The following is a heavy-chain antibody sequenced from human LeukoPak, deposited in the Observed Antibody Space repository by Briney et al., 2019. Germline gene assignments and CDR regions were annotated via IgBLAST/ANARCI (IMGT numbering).Heavy chain of an antibody. CDR1: GGTFSSYA. CDR2: INPNSGGT. D-gene: IGHD3-22*01. CDR3: AREEWDYYDSSGYYYFDY. Sequence: GASVKVSCKASGGTFSSYAISWVRQAPGQGLEWMGWINPNSGGTNYAQKFQGWVTMTRDTSISTAYMELSRLRSDDTAVYYCAREEWDYYDSSGYYYFDYWGQGTLVTVSS. J-gene: IGHJ4*02. V-gene: IGHV1-2*04.